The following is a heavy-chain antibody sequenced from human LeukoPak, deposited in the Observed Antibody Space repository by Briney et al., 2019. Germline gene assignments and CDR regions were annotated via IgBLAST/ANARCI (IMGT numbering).Heavy chain of an antibody. CDR1: GFIFNTYG. D-gene: IGHD2-8*01. V-gene: IGHV3-30*02. J-gene: IGHJ6*03. CDR3: AKDLAVSNYYYMDV. CDR2: IRFDGNNK. Sequence: GGSLRLSCASSGFIFNTYGMHWVRQAPGKGLEGVAFIRFDGNNKHYADSLKGRFTISRDNSKNMLYLQMNSLRVEDTAMYYCAKDLAVSNYYYMDVWGKGTTVTVSS.